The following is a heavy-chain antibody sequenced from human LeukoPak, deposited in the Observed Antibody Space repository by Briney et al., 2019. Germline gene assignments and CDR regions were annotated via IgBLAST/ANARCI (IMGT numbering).Heavy chain of an antibody. CDR3: ARRRYSSGPFDY. J-gene: IGHJ4*02. V-gene: IGHV3-53*01. Sequence: GGSLRLSCTVSGFTVSSNSVSWVRQAPGKGLEWVSFIYSDNTHYSDSVKGRFTISRDNSKNTLYLQMNSLRAEDTAVYYCARRRYSSGPFDYWGQGTLVTVSS. D-gene: IGHD6-19*01. CDR2: IYSDNT. CDR1: GFTVSSNS.